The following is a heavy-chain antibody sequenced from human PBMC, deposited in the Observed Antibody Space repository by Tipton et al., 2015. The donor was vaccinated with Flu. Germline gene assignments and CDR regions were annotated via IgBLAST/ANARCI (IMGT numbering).Heavy chain of an antibody. CDR3: ARGSGSGTYVIFEY. CDR1: GGSLSSYY. CDR2: IYSSGST. D-gene: IGHD3-10*01. Sequence: TLSLTCTVSGGSLSSYYWSWIRQPAGKGLEWIGRIYSSGSTKYNSSLKSRVTMSVDTSKNQFTLKLSSVTAADMAVYYCARGSGSGTYVIFEYWGQGTLVTVPS. V-gene: IGHV4-4*07. J-gene: IGHJ4*02.